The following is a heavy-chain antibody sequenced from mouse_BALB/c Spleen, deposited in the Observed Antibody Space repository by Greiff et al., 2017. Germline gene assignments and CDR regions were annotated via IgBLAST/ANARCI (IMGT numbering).Heavy chain of an antibody. J-gene: IGHJ4*01. CDR2: INPDNDGS. Sequence: VQLQQSGPELVKPGASVKMSCKASGYTFTSYVMHWVQQKPGQGLEWIGYINPDNDGSKYNEMFKGKATMTSDQSSSTAYMELSSLTSEDSAVYYCAKGYGNYAMDYWGQGTSVTVSS. CDR3: AKGYGNYAMDY. CDR1: GYTFTSYV. D-gene: IGHD2-10*02. V-gene: IGHV1-14*01.